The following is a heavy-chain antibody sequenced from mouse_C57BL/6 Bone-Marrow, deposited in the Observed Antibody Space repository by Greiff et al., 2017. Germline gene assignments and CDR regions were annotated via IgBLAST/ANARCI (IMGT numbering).Heavy chain of an antibody. D-gene: IGHD2-1*01. Sequence: EVKVVESGGGLVQPGGSLSLSCAASGFTFTDYYMSWVRQPPGKALEWLGFIRNKANGYTTEYSASVKGRFTISRDNFQSILYLQMNALRAEDSATYYCARSLWYPYYAMDYWGQGSSVTVAS. CDR3: ARSLWYPYYAMDY. V-gene: IGHV7-3*01. CDR2: IRNKANGYTT. CDR1: GFTFTDYY. J-gene: IGHJ4*01.